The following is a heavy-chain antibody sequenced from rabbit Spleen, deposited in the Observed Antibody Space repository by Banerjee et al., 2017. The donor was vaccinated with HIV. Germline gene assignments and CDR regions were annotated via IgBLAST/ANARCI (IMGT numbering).Heavy chain of an antibody. CDR3: ARDAGTSFSTSGMDL. CDR1: GVSFSDKDV. V-gene: IGHV1S45*01. J-gene: IGHJ6*01. D-gene: IGHD8-1*01. Sequence: QEQLEESGGGLVQPGGTLTLTCKASGVSFSDKDVMCWVRQAPGKGLEWIASIYAGSSDATYSATWAKGRFTISKTSSTTVTLQMTSLTVADTATYFCARDAGTSFSTSGMDLWGPGTLVTVS. CDR2: IYAGSSDAT.